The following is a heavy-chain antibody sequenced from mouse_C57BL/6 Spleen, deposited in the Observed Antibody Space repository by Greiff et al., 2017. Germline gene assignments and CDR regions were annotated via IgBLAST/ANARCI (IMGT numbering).Heavy chain of an antibody. D-gene: IGHD1-1*01. CDR3: ARPYYDGSSYNWYCDV. CDR2: ILPGSGST. V-gene: IGHV1-9*01. CDR1: GYTFTGYW. J-gene: IGHJ1*03. Sequence: QVQLKQSGAELMKPGASVKLSCKATGYTFTGYWIEWVKQRPGHGLEWIGEILPGSGSTNYNEKFKGKATFTADTSSNTAYMQLSSLTTEDSAIYYCARPYYDGSSYNWYCDVWGTGTTVTVSS.